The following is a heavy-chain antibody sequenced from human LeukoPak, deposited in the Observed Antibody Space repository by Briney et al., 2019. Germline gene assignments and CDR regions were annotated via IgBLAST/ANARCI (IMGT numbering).Heavy chain of an antibody. D-gene: IGHD3-22*01. CDR1: GFTFSDYI. CDR3: ARHRGPSLHSSGYFDY. CDR2: ITSSSTTI. Sequence: GGSLRLSCAASGFTFSDYIMNWVRQAPGKGLEWISYITSSSTTIYYADSVKGRFTISRDNSKNTLYLQMDSLKTEDTAVYYCARHRGPSLHSSGYFDYWGQGTLVTVSS. V-gene: IGHV3-48*01. J-gene: IGHJ4*02.